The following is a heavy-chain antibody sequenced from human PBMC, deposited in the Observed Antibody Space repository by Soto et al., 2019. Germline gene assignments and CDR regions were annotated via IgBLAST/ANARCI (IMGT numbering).Heavy chain of an antibody. CDR1: GFTFSSYG. D-gene: IGHD4-17*01. J-gene: IGHJ5*02. CDR3: ARSGDYSGFDP. Sequence: QVQLVESGGGVVQPGRSLRLSCAASGFTFSSYGMHWVRQAPGKGLEWVAVIWYDGSNKYYADSVKGRFTISRDNSKNTLYLQMNSLRAEDTAVYYCARSGDYSGFDPWGQGTLVTVSS. V-gene: IGHV3-33*01. CDR2: IWYDGSNK.